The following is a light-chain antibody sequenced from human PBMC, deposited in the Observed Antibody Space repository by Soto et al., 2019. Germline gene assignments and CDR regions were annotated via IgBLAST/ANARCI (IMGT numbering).Light chain of an antibody. CDR1: QYIATSY. Sequence: EIVSTQSRGTLSLSPGEGATLSCRSSQYIATSYLAWYQQRRGQAPRLLIYGASSRATGIPDRFSGSGSGTDFTLTISRLEPEDFAVYYCQQYGGSPYTFGQGTKVDIK. CDR2: GAS. J-gene: IGKJ2*01. V-gene: IGKV3-20*01. CDR3: QQYGGSPYT.